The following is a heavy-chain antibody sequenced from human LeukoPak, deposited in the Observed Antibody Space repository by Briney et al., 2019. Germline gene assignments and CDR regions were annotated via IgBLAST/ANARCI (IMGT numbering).Heavy chain of an antibody. V-gene: IGHV4-39*07. D-gene: IGHD5-24*01. J-gene: IGHJ4*02. CDR2: IYYSGST. Sequence: PSETLSLTCTVSGGSISSRSYYWGWIRQPPGKGREWIGSIYYSGSTYYNPSLKSRVTISVDTSKNQFSLKLSSVTAADTAVYYCARVLLGMATGPGFDYWGQGTLVTVSS. CDR1: GGSISSRSYY. CDR3: ARVLLGMATGPGFDY.